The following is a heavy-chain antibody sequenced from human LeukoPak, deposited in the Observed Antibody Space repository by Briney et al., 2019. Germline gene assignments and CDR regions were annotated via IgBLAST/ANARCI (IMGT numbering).Heavy chain of an antibody. J-gene: IGHJ3*02. D-gene: IGHD3-22*01. CDR2: IYYSGST. CDR3: ARSPNYYYDSSGYLFDI. Sequence: TSETLSLTCTVSGGSISSYYWSWIRQPPGKGLEWIGYIYYSGSTNYSPSLKSRVTISVDTSKNQFSLKLSSVTAADTAVYYCARSPNYYYDSSGYLFDIWGQGTMVTVSS. CDR1: GGSISSYY. V-gene: IGHV4-59*08.